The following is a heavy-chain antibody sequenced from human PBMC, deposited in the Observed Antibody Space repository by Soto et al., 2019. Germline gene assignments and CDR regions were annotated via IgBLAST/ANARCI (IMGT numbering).Heavy chain of an antibody. CDR3: AKSILLWFGELLSGIDY. CDR2: ISGSGGST. V-gene: IGHV3-23*01. J-gene: IGHJ4*02. Sequence: ESGGGLVQPGGSLRLSCAASGFTFSSYAMSWVRQAPGKGLEWVSAISGSGGSTYYADSVKGRFTISRDNSKNTLYLQMNSLRAEDTAVYYCAKSILLWFGELLSGIDYWGQGTLVTVSS. CDR1: GFTFSSYA. D-gene: IGHD3-10*01.